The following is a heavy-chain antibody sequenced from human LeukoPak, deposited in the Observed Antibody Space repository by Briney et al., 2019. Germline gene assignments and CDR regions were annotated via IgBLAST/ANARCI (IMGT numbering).Heavy chain of an antibody. CDR1: GVTFSSHS. J-gene: IGHJ5*02. D-gene: IGHD3-10*01. Sequence: PVGSLRLSCAASGVTFSSHSMNWVGRAPGKGLGCVSPIRSSSTYIYYADSVKGRFTISTDNAKNSLYLTMTSLTAEDTAVYYCATDHGARWFDPWGQGTLVTVSS. CDR3: ATDHGARWFDP. V-gene: IGHV3-21*01. CDR2: IRSSSTYI.